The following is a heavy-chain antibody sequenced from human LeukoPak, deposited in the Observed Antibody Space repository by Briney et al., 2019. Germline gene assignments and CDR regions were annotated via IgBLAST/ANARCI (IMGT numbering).Heavy chain of an antibody. Sequence: GGSLRLSCAASGFTFSSYGMHWVRQAPGKGLEWVAVISYDGSNKYYADSVKGRFTISRDNSKSTLYLQMNSLRAEDTAVYYCAKDSFSDYDSSGYCDYWGQGTLVNVSS. J-gene: IGHJ4*02. CDR3: AKDSFSDYDSSGYCDY. V-gene: IGHV3-30*18. D-gene: IGHD3-22*01. CDR1: GFTFSSYG. CDR2: ISYDGSNK.